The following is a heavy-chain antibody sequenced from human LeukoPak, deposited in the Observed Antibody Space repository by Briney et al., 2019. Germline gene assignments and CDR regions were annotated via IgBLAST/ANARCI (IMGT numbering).Heavy chain of an antibody. CDR1: GGSISSSSYS. CDR3: ARRHPSYYFDY. CDR2: IYYSGST. D-gene: IGHD3-16*02. Sequence: SETLSLTCTVSGGSISSSSYSWGWIRQPPGKGLEWIGSIYYSGSTYYSPSLKSRVTISVDTSKNQFSLKLSSVTAADTAVYYCARRHPSYYFDYWGQGTLVTVSS. J-gene: IGHJ4*02. V-gene: IGHV4-39*01.